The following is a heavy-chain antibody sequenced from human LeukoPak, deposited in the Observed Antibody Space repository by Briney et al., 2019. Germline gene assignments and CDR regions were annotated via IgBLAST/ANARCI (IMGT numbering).Heavy chain of an antibody. CDR3: AAYCGGDCYSGGY. J-gene: IGHJ4*02. V-gene: IGHV1-58*01. Sequence: SVKVSCKASGFTFTSSAVQWVRQARGQRLKWIGWIVVGSGNTNYAQKFQERVTITRDMSTSTAYMELSSLRSEDTAVYYCAAYCGGDCYSGGYWGQGTLVTVSS. CDR1: GFTFTSSA. D-gene: IGHD2-21*02. CDR2: IVVGSGNT.